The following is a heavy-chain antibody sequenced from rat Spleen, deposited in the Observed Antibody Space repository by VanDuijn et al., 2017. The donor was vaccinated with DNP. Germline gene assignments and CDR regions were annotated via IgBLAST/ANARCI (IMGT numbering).Heavy chain of an antibody. CDR2: IKAKSNNYAT. Sequence: EVQLVESGGGLVRPGSSLKLSCATSGFTFNTAWLYWYRQFPDKRLEWVARIKAKSNNYATDYTESVKGRFTISRDDSKSSVYLQMNNLKEGDTAIYYCSWPGDWGQGTLVTVSS. V-gene: IGHV6-6*01. D-gene: IGHD1-4*01. J-gene: IGHJ3*01. CDR3: SWPGD. CDR1: GFTFNTAW.